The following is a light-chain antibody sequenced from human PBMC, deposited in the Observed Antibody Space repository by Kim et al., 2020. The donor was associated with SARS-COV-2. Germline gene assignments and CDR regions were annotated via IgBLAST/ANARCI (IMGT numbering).Light chain of an antibody. V-gene: IGKV1-5*03. Sequence: ASVGDRVTITCRASQSISSRLAWYQQKPGKAPKLLIYQASNLESGVPSRFSASGSGTEFTLTISSLQPDDFATYFCQQYNSYSSTFGQGTKVDIK. J-gene: IGKJ1*01. CDR1: QSISSR. CDR3: QQYNSYSST. CDR2: QAS.